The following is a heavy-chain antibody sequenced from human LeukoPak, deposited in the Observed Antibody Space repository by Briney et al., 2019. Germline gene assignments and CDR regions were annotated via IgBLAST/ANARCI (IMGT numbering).Heavy chain of an antibody. CDR1: GDTFSSYV. D-gene: IGHD2-2*01. V-gene: IGHV1-69*13. CDR2: INPVFGTA. Sequence: SVKVSCKASGDTFSSYVISWVRQAPGQGLEWMGGINPVFGTAHYAQKFQDRVTITADESTSTAYMELSSLRSEDTAVYYCAREGVGYCSSTSCLPHQIYYYYGMDVWGQGTTVTVSS. CDR3: AREGVGYCSSTSCLPHQIYYYYGMDV. J-gene: IGHJ6*02.